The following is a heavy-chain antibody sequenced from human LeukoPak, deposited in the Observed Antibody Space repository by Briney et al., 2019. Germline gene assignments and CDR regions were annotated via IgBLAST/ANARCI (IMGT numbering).Heavy chain of an antibody. CDR3: ARGYYDFWSGYYTLFDY. CDR1: GFTFSSYA. Sequence: GGSLRLSCAASGFTFSSYAMPWVRQAPGKGLEWVANIKQDGSEKYYVDSVKGRFTISRDNAKNSLYLQMNSLRAEDTAVYYCARGYYDFWSGYYTLFDYWGQGTLVTVSS. CDR2: IKQDGSEK. V-gene: IGHV3-7*01. D-gene: IGHD3-3*01. J-gene: IGHJ4*02.